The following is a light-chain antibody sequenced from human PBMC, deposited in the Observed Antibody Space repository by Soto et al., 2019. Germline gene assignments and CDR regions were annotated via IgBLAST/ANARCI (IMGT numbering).Light chain of an antibody. CDR3: QQDYNYST. CDR2: DAS. CDR1: QTISSW. J-gene: IGKJ1*01. Sequence: DIQMTQSPSTLPASVGDRVTITCRASQTISSWLTWYQQKPGKAPDLLIYDASRLAGGVPSRFSGSESGTEFPLTIGSQQPYHLATYFCQQDYNYSTFGQGTTVEVK. V-gene: IGKV1-5*01.